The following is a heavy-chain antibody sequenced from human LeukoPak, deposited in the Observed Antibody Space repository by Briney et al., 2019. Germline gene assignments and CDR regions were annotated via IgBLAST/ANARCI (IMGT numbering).Heavy chain of an antibody. CDR3: ARDLDYGGNSGSLDY. Sequence: GGSLRLSCAASGFTFSRYRMSWVRQAPGKGLEWVAKIKEDGSEKYHVDSVKGRFTISRDNAKNSLYLQMNSLRAEDTAVYYCARDLDYGGNSGSLDYWGQGTLVTVSS. CDR2: IKEDGSEK. J-gene: IGHJ4*02. CDR1: GFTFSRYR. D-gene: IGHD4-23*01. V-gene: IGHV3-7*01.